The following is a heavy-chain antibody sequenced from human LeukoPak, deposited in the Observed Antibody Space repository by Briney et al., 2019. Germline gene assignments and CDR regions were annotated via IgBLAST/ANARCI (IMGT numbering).Heavy chain of an antibody. CDR1: SGSISTSNYY. CDR3: ARIAAGGMISSPGVDP. D-gene: IGHD3-16*01. V-gene: IGHV4-39*07. J-gene: IGHJ5*02. Sequence: PSETLSPTCTVSSGSISTSNYYWGWVRQPPGKALEWIGNIFYSGSTYYSPSLKSRVTISLDTSKNQFSLKLSSVTAADTAVYYCARIAAGGMISSPGVDPWGQGTLVTVSS. CDR2: IFYSGST.